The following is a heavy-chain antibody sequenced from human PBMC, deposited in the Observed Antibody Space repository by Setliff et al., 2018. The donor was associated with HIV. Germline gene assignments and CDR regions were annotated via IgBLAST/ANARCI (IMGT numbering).Heavy chain of an antibody. V-gene: IGHV3-9*01. CDR2: ISWNTGIK. CDR1: GLTLNDYA. J-gene: IGHJ3*01. Sequence: GGSLRLSCAVSGLTLNDYAMHWVRQAPGKGLEWVSGISWNTGIKAYADSVKGRFTISRDNAKNSVYLEMISLRVEDTALYYCANSRVFDLWGQGTMVTVSS. D-gene: IGHD3-3*01. CDR3: ANSRVFDL.